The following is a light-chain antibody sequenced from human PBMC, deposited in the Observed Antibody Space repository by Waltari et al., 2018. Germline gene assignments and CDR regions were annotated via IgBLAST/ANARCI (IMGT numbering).Light chain of an antibody. J-gene: IGLJ2*01. Sequence: QSVLTTPPSASGTPGQSVTNSCSGRISNIGTPSGSWYQQLPRTAPKLLIYLTHQRPSGVPYRFSASKSCTSSSLAISGLRFEDEADYYGATRDEGPTVVFGGGTKLTVL. CDR2: LTH. V-gene: IGLV1-47*01. CDR3: ATRDEGPTVV. CDR1: ISNIGTPS.